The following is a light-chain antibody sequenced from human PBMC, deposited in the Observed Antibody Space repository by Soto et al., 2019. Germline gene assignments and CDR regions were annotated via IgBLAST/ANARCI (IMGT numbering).Light chain of an antibody. CDR1: QSVSIY. Sequence: DVQMTQSPSSLSASXXDRVTITCWSSQSVSIYLNWYQQKPGKAPNLXXSAASSLQNGVPSRFRGSGSGTDFTLTISGLQPEDFATYYCQQSYSTPPWTFGQGTKVDIK. V-gene: IGKV1-39*01. J-gene: IGKJ1*01. CDR3: QQSYSTPPWT. CDR2: AAS.